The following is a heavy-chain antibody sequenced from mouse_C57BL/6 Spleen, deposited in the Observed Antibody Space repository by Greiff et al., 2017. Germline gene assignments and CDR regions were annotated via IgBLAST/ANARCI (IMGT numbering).Heavy chain of an antibody. CDR3: DSSDY. CDR2: ITPSSGYT. D-gene: IGHD3-1*01. J-gene: IGHJ2*01. Sequence: VQLQESGAELARPGASVKMSCKASGYTFTSYTMHWVKQRPGQGLEWIGYITPSSGYTKYNQKFKDKATWTADKSSSTAYMQLSSLTSEDSAVYYCDSSDYWGQGTTLTVSS. CDR1: GYTFTSYT. V-gene: IGHV1-4*01.